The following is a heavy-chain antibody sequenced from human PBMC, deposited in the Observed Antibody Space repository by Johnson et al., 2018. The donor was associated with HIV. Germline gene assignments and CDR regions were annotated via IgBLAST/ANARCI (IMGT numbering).Heavy chain of an antibody. CDR3: AKGATRYKTDGSKHDGAFDV. J-gene: IGHJ3*01. D-gene: IGHD1-26*01. Sequence: VQLVESGGGVVQPGRSLRLSCAASGFTFSSYGMHWVRQAPGKGLEWVAFIRYDGSNNYYADSVKGRFTISRDNSKNTLYLQMNGLRPEDTALYYCAKGATRYKTDGSKHDGAFDVWGQGTMVTVSS. CDR2: IRYDGSNN. V-gene: IGHV3-30*02. CDR1: GFTFSSYG.